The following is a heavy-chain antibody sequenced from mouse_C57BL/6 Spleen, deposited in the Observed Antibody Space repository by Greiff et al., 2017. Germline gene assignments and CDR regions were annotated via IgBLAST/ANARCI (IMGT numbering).Heavy chain of an antibody. CDR1: GYTFTSYW. D-gene: IGHD2-2*01. Sequence: QVQLQQPGAELVRPGTSVKLSCKASGYTFTSYWMHWVKQRPGQGLEWIGMIDPSDSYTNYNQKFKGKATLTVDTSSSTAYMQLSSLTSEDSAVYYCARPFYSGYYYAVDYWGQGTSVTVSS. CDR3: ARPFYSGYYYAVDY. V-gene: IGHV1-59*01. CDR2: IDPSDSYT. J-gene: IGHJ4*01.